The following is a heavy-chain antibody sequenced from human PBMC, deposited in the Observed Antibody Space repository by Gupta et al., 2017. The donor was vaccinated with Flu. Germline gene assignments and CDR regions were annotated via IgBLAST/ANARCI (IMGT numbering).Heavy chain of an antibody. D-gene: IGHD3-3*01. Sequence: YGWGWIRQPPGKGLEWIGSISSSGSAFYNPSLKSRVTIFADTSNNKFSLRLASLAAADTAVYYCARLPPDASLDWLESNWFDPWGQGTLVTVPS. J-gene: IGHJ5*02. CDR1: YG. V-gene: IGHV4-39*01. CDR3: ARLPPDASLDWLESNWFDP. CDR2: ISSSGSA.